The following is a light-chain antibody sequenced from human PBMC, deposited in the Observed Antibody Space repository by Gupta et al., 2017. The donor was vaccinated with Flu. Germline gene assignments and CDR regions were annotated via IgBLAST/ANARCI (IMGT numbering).Light chain of an antibody. Sequence: PGTLSLSPGERATVSCRASQSVSSYLAWYQQRPGQAPRLLIYDASRRATGIPDRFSGSGSGTDFTLTISRLEPEDFAMYYCQHYCNSPRTFGRGTKVEIK. J-gene: IGKJ1*01. V-gene: IGKV3-20*01. CDR2: DAS. CDR1: QSVSSY. CDR3: QHYCNSPRT.